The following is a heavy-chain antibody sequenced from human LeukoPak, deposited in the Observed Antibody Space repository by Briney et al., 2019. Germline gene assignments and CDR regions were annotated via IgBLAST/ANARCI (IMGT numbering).Heavy chain of an antibody. CDR1: GFSFSSYG. V-gene: IGHV3-23*01. CDR3: AKDQLNRFCSGGSCSITHDY. CDR2: ITVSTRSI. D-gene: IGHD2-15*01. Sequence: GGSLRLSCGASGFSFSSYGLSWVRQAPREGLAWVSSITVSTRSIYYADSVKGRSTISRDNSRNTLYLQMNCLRVDDTALYYCAKDQLNRFCSGGSCSITHDYWGQGTLVTVSS. J-gene: IGHJ4*02.